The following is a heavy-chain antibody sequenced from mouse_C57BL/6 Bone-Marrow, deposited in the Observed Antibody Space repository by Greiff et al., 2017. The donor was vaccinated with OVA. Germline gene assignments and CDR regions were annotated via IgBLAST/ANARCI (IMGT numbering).Heavy chain of an antibody. CDR3: AKSGTFAY. J-gene: IGHJ3*01. D-gene: IGHD4-1*01. CDR2: ISDGGSYI. CDR1: GFTFSSYA. V-gene: IGHV5-4*03. Sequence: EVKLVESGGGLVKPGGSLKLSCAASGFTFSSYAMSWVRQTPEKRLEWVATISDGGSYIYYPDNVKGRFTISRDNAKNNLYLQMSHLKAEDTSMYYCAKSGTFAYWGQGTLVTVSA.